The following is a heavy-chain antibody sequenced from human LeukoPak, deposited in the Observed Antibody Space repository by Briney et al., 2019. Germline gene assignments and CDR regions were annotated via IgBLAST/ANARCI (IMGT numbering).Heavy chain of an antibody. V-gene: IGHV4-59*01. CDR2: IYYSGST. CDR1: GGSISSYY. Sequence: PSETLSLTCTVSGGSISSYYWSWIRQPPGKGLEWIGYIYYSGSTNYNPSLKSRVTISVDTSKNQFSLKLSSVTAADTAVYYCARALRATRQLEDWGQGTLVTVSS. D-gene: IGHD1-26*01. CDR3: ARALRATRQLED. J-gene: IGHJ4*02.